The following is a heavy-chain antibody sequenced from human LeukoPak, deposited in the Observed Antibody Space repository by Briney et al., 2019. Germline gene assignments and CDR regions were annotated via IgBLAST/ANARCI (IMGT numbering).Heavy chain of an antibody. CDR2: ISISGST. CDR1: GGPFSSASYY. J-gene: IGHJ4*02. D-gene: IGHD1-1*01. Sequence: PSETLSLTCTVSGGPFSSASYYWSWIRQPAGKGLEWIGRISISGSTNYNPSLKSRVTISVDTSKSNFSLRLSSVTAADTAVYYCARSAAGTGDFDYWGQGTLVTVSS. V-gene: IGHV4-61*02. CDR3: ARSAAGTGDFDY.